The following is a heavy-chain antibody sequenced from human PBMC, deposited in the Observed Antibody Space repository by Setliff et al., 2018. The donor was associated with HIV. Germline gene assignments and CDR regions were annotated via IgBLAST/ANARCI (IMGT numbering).Heavy chain of an antibody. D-gene: IGHD3-22*01. V-gene: IGHV3-53*01. J-gene: IGHJ4*02. CDR2: IYSDDYT. CDR1: GFTFSNKY. Sequence: GGSLRLSCAASGFTFSNKYMTWVRQAPGKGLEWVSIIYSDDYTYYADSIKGRFTISRDSSKNTLYLQMTSLRAEDTAEYYCAKELAASGLGYFDSWGRGILVTVSS. CDR3: AKELAASGLGYFDS.